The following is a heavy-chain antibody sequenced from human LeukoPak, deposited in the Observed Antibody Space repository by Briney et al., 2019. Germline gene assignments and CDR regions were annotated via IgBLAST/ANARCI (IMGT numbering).Heavy chain of an antibody. Sequence: TGGSLRLSCAASGFTFDDYAMHWVRQAPGKGLEWVSGISWNSGSIGYADSVKGRFTISRDNAKNSLYLQMNSLRAEDTALYYCAKDTALELLDAFNIWGQGTMVTVSS. CDR3: AKDTALELLDAFNI. CDR1: GFTFDDYA. CDR2: ISWNSGSI. J-gene: IGHJ3*02. D-gene: IGHD1-26*01. V-gene: IGHV3-9*01.